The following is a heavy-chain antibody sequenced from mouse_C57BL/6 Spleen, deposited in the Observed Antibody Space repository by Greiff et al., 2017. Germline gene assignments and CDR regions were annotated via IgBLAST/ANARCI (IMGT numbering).Heavy chain of an antibody. V-gene: IGHV1-82*01. CDR1: GYAFSSSW. J-gene: IGHJ3*01. Sequence: VQLQQSGPELVKPGASVKISCKASGYAFSSSWMNWVKQRPGKGLEWIGRIYPGDGDTNYNGKFKGTATLTADKSSSTAYMQLSSLTSEDSAVYFCAGWLGFAYWGQGTLVTVSA. CDR2: IYPGDGDT. D-gene: IGHD2-3*01. CDR3: AGWLGFAY.